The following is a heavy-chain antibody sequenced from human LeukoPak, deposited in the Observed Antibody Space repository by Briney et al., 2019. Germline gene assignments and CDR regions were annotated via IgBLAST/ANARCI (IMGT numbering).Heavy chain of an antibody. CDR2: IYSDNT. CDR1: GFTVSSNS. V-gene: IGHV3-53*01. Sequence: GGSLRLSCTVSGFTVSSNSMSWVRQAPGKGLEWVSFIYSDNTHYSDSVKGRFTISRDNSKNTLYLQMNSLRAEDTAVYYCARDLMGIAYRGAFYYWGQGTLVTVSS. J-gene: IGHJ4*02. D-gene: IGHD6-13*01. CDR3: ARDLMGIAYRGAFYY.